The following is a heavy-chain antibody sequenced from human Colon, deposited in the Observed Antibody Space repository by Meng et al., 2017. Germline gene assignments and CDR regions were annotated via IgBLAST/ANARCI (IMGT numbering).Heavy chain of an antibody. Sequence: GESLKISCAASGFTFSSYWMSWVRQAPGKGLEWVANIKQDGSEKYYVDSVKGRFTISRDNAKKSLYLQMNSLRVEDTAVYYCARGTAYYGGNSNWGQGTLVTVSS. CDR2: IKQDGSEK. J-gene: IGHJ4*02. V-gene: IGHV3-7*03. CDR3: ARGTAYYGGNSN. D-gene: IGHD4-23*01. CDR1: GFTFSSYW.